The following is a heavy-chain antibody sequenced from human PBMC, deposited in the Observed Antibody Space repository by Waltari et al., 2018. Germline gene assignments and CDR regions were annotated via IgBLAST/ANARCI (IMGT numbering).Heavy chain of an antibody. Sequence: QVYLVQSGAEMKKPGASVKVSCKASGYNFVNYGISWVRQAPGQGLEWVGWCNSDNCKTNYAQNLQYRVTMSMDSSTSTSHMELRSLRSDDTAVYYCARVVFSGRYPHGFDFWGQGTMVTVS. CDR3: ARVVFSGRYPHGFDF. V-gene: IGHV1-18*01. CDR2: CNSDNCKT. J-gene: IGHJ3*01. CDR1: GYNFVNYG. D-gene: IGHD1-26*01.